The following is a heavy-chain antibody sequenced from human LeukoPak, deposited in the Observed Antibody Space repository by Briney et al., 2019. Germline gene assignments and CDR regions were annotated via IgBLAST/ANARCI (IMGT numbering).Heavy chain of an antibody. V-gene: IGHV3-21*01. D-gene: IGHD6-19*01. CDR2: ISSSSSYI. Sequence: PGGSLRLSCAASGFTFSSYSMNWVRQAPGKGLEWVSSISSSSSYIYYADSVKGRFTISRDNAKNSLYLQMNSLRAEDTAVYYCARGEIAVAGIYYWGQGTLVTVSS. J-gene: IGHJ4*02. CDR1: GFTFSSYS. CDR3: ARGEIAVAGIYY.